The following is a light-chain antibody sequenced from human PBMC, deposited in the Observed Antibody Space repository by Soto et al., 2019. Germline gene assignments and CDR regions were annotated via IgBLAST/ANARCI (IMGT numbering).Light chain of an antibody. Sequence: DIRMTQSPSSLSGSVGDRVTITCRASQNIRTYLHWYQQKPGNAPKLLMYDASSLERGVPSRFSGSGSGTEFTLTISSLQPDDFAIYYCQQYNNYSRTFGQGTKVDTK. V-gene: IGKV1-5*01. CDR3: QQYNNYSRT. CDR1: QNIRTY. CDR2: DAS. J-gene: IGKJ1*01.